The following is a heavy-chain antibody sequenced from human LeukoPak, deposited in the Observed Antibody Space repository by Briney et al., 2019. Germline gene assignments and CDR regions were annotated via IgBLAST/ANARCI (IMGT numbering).Heavy chain of an antibody. CDR1: GGSISSYY. V-gene: IGHV4-59*01. Sequence: PSETLSLTCTVSGGSISSYYWSWIRQPPGKGLEWIGYIYYSGSTNYNPSLKSRVTISVDTSKNQFSLKLSSVTAADTAVYYCARVKRAGIAAGWFDPWGQGTLVTVSS. CDR3: ARVKRAGIAAGWFDP. D-gene: IGHD6-13*01. J-gene: IGHJ5*02. CDR2: IYYSGST.